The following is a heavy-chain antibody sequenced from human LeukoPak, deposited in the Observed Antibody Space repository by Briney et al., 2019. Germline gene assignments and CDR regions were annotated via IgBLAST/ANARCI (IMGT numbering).Heavy chain of an antibody. Sequence: GGSLRLSCATSRFTFSSYSMNWVRQAPGKGLEWVSSISSSSSSIYYADSVKGRFTISRDNAKSSLYLQMNSLRVEDTAVYYCARERCSGGSCYSGLGYWGRGTLVTVSS. D-gene: IGHD2-15*01. CDR3: ARERCSGGSCYSGLGY. V-gene: IGHV3-21*01. CDR1: RFTFSSYS. CDR2: ISSSSSSI. J-gene: IGHJ4*02.